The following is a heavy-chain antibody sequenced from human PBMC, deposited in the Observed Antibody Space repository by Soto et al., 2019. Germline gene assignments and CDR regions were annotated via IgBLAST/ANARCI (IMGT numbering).Heavy chain of an antibody. CDR3: ARSGRECWISYDGMYG. J-gene: IGHJ6*04. D-gene: IGHD2-2*03. V-gene: IGHV3-23*01. CDR2: ISGSGGST. CDR1: GFTFRSYA. Sequence: PGGSLRLSCEASGFTFRSYAMSWFRQAPGKGLEWVSAISGSGGSTYYADSVKGRFTISRDNSKNTLYLQMNSLRAEDTAVYYCARSGRECWISYDGMYGWGKGTTVTVPS.